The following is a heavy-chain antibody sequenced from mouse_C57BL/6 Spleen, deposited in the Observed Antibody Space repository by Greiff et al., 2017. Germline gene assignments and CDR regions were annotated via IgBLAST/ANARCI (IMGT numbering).Heavy chain of an antibody. CDR1: GYTFTSHG. CDR2: IYPRSGNT. J-gene: IGHJ3*01. Sequence: VQPQQSGAELSRPGALVKPSRKASGYTFTSHGISRVKQRTGQGLEWIGEIYPRSGNTYYKEKFKGKATLTADKSSSTAYMELRSLTSEDSAVYFCARPMVTTGFAYWGQGTLVTVSA. CDR3: ARPMVTTGFAY. V-gene: IGHV1-81*01. D-gene: IGHD2-2*01.